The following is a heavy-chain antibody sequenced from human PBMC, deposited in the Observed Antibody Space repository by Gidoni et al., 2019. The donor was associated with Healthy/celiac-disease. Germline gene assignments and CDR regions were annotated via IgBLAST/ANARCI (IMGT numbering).Heavy chain of an antibody. CDR2: ISSNGGST. V-gene: IGHV3-64*01. J-gene: IGHJ4*02. Sequence: EVQLVESGGGLVQPGGSLRLSCAASGFTFSSYAMHWVRQAPGKGLEYVSAISSNGGSTYYANSVKGRFTISRDNSKNTLYLQMGSLRAEDMAVYYCARVASLDTAMVSYYFDYWGQGTLVTVSS. CDR1: GFTFSSYA. D-gene: IGHD5-18*01. CDR3: ARVASLDTAMVSYYFDY.